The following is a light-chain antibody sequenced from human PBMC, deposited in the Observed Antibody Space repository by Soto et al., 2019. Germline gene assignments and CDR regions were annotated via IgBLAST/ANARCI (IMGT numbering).Light chain of an antibody. CDR1: QSISSW. V-gene: IGKV1-5*03. J-gene: IGKJ1*01. CDR2: KAS. Sequence: DIQMTQSPSTLSASVGDRVTITCRASQSISSWLAWYQQKAGKAPKLLIYKASSLESGVPSRFSGSGSGTEFTLTISSLQPDDFATYYCQQYNNYKTFGQGTKVESK. CDR3: QQYNNYKT.